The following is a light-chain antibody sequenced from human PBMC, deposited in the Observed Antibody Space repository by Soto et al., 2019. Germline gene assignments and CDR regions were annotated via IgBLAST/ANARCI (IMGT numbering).Light chain of an antibody. CDR1: QSISSW. J-gene: IGKJ1*01. V-gene: IGKV1-5*03. CDR3: QQYNSYSAT. CDR2: KAS. Sequence: DIQMTQSPSTLSASVGDRVTITCRASQSISSWLAWYQQKPGKAPKLLIYKASSLESGVPSRFSGSGSGTEFTLTISSLQPDDFAPYYCQQYNSYSATFGQGNKVEIK.